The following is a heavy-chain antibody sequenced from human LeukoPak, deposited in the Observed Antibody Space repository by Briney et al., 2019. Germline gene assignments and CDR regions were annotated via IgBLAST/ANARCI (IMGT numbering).Heavy chain of an antibody. V-gene: IGHV3-21*01. Sequence: GGSLRLSCAASGFTCSSYSMNWVRQAPGKGLEWVSSISSSSSYIYYADSVKGRFTISRDNAKNSLYLQMNSLRAEDTAVYYCARDRYDILTVDGMDVWGQGTTVTVSS. D-gene: IGHD3-9*01. CDR2: ISSSSSYI. J-gene: IGHJ6*02. CDR3: ARDRYDILTVDGMDV. CDR1: GFTCSSYS.